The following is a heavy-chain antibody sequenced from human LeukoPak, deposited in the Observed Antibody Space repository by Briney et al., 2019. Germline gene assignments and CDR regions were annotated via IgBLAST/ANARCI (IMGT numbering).Heavy chain of an antibody. V-gene: IGHV3-11*06. J-gene: IGHJ4*02. Sequence: GGSLRLSCAASGFTFSDYYISWIRQAPGKGLEWVSSISSSSIYPNYADSVKGRFTISRDNAKNSLFLQINNLRAEDTAVYYCARRYCSAGICYSGFDYGGQGTGVSVSS. D-gene: IGHD2-15*01. CDR1: GFTFSDYY. CDR2: ISSSSIYP. CDR3: ARRYCSAGICYSGFDY.